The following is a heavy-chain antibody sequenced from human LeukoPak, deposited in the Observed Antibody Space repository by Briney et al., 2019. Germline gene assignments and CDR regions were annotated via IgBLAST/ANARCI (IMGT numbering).Heavy chain of an antibody. CDR1: GFTVSSSY. Sequence: GGSLRLSCAGSGFTVSSSYITWVRQAPGKGLEWVSVIYSGGSTYYADSVKGRFTISRDNSKNTLYLQMNSLRAEDTAMYYCARGGVTMIVPIFWGQGTLVTVSS. CDR3: ARGGVTMIVPIF. D-gene: IGHD3-22*01. CDR2: IYSGGST. V-gene: IGHV3-53*01. J-gene: IGHJ4*02.